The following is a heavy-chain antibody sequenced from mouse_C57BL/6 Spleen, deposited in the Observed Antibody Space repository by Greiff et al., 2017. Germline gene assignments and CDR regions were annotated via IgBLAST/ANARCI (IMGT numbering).Heavy chain of an antibody. Sequence: EVQLQESGPGHVKPSQSLSLTCSVTGYSITSGYYWNWIRQFPGNKLEWMGYISYDGSNNYNPSLKNRISITRDTSKNQFFLKLNSVTTEDTATYYCAGTSPAMDYWGQGTSVTVSS. D-gene: IGHD6-1*01. V-gene: IGHV3-6*01. CDR2: ISYDGSN. CDR1: GYSITSGYY. CDR3: AGTSPAMDY. J-gene: IGHJ4*01.